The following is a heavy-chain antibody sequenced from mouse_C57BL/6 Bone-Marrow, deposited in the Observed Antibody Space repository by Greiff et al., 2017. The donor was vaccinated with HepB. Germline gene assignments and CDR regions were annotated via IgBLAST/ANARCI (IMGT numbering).Heavy chain of an antibody. J-gene: IGHJ4*01. D-gene: IGHD1-1*02. CDR2: IYPGDGDT. CDR1: GYAFSSSW. Sequence: VMLVESGPELVKPGASVKISCKASGYAFSSSWMNWVKQRPGKGLEWIGRIYPGDGDTNYNGKFKGKATLTAVKSSITADMQLSRLTSEDAAVYFGAISMVVVESRYDAMDYWGQGTSVTVSS. V-gene: IGHV1-82*01. CDR3: AISMVVVESRYDAMDY.